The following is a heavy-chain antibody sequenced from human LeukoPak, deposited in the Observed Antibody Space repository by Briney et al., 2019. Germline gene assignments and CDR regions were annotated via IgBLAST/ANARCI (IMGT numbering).Heavy chain of an antibody. V-gene: IGHV3-64*01. CDR3: ARGAASGTSRFDY. D-gene: IGHD6-13*01. CDR2: ISSNGGST. J-gene: IGHJ4*02. CDR1: GFTFSSYT. Sequence: GGSLRLSCAASGFTFSSYTMHWVRQAPGKGLEYVSVISSNGGSTYYANSVKGRFTISRDNSKNTLYLQMGSLRAEDMAVYYCARGAASGTSRFDYWGQGTLVTVSS.